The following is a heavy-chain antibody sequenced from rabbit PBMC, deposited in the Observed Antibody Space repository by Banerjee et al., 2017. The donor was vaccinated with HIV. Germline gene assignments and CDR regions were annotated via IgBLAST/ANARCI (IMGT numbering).Heavy chain of an antibody. CDR2: IYAGSSDTT. CDR1: GFSFSSSYW. Sequence: QEQLVESGGGLVKPEGSLTLTCTASGFSFSSSYWICWVRQAPGKGLEWIACIYAGSSDTTYYASWAKGRFTITRSTSLNTVDLKMTSLTAADTATYFCARRYDADYFNLWGPGTLVTVS. J-gene: IGHJ4*01. CDR3: ARRYDADYFNL. D-gene: IGHD4-2*01. V-gene: IGHV1S45*01.